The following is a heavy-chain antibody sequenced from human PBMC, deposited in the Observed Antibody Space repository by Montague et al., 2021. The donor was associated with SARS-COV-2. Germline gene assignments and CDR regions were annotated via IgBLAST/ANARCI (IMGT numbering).Heavy chain of an antibody. CDR3: ARGGGYSYGALDY. CDR2: INHSGST. V-gene: IGHV4-34*01. Sequence: SETLSLTCVVYGGSFSGYYWSWIRQPPGKGLEWIGEINHSGSTNYNPSLKSRVTISVDTSKKQFSLRLNSVTAADTAVYYCARGGGYSYGALDYRGQGTLVNVSS. CDR1: GGSFSGYY. D-gene: IGHD5-18*01. J-gene: IGHJ4*02.